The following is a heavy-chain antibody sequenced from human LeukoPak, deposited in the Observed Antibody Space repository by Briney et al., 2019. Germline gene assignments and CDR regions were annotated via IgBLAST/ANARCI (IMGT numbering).Heavy chain of an antibody. D-gene: IGHD3-10*01. CDR3: ARRGYYYYGMDV. J-gene: IGHJ6*02. CDR2: IDPSDSYT. Sequence: GESLKISCRCSGYSFTTYWISWVRQMPGKGLEWMGRIDPSDSYTNYSPSFQGHVTISVDKSISTAYLQWTSLKSSDSAMYYCARRGYYYYGMDVWGQGTTVTVSS. V-gene: IGHV5-10-1*01. CDR1: GYSFTTYW.